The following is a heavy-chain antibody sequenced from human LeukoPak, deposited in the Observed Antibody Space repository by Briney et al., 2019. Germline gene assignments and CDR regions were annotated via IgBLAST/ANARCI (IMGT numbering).Heavy chain of an antibody. Sequence: SETLSLTCTVSGGSISSYYWSWIRQPPGKGLEWIGYIYYSGSTNYNPSLESRVTISSDMSRNQFSLTLTSVTAADTAMYFCVRLNPPHWNSGYYMDVWGEGTTVVVSS. D-gene: IGHD1-1*01. J-gene: IGHJ6*03. CDR1: GGSISSYY. CDR3: VRLNPPHWNSGYYMDV. V-gene: IGHV4-59*08. CDR2: IYYSGST.